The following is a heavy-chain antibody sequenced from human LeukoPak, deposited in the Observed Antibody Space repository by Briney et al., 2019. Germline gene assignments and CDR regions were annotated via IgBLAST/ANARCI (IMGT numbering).Heavy chain of an antibody. D-gene: IGHD2-15*01. CDR1: GFTFSRYW. J-gene: IGHJ4*02. V-gene: IGHV3-74*01. CDR3: AKDLYRDTSSSDY. CDR2: INSDGTIA. Sequence: GGSLRLSCAASGFTFSRYWMPWVRQAPGKGLVWVSQINSDGTIANYADSVKGRFTISRDNAKNTLYLQMNSLRAEDTAVYYCAKDLYRDTSSSDYWGQGTLVTVSS.